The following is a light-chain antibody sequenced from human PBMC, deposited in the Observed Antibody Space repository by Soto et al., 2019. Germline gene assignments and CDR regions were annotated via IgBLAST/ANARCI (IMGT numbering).Light chain of an antibody. CDR3: QQRSHWPLIT. J-gene: IGKJ5*01. CDR2: GAS. Sequence: EIVMTQSPATLSVSPGERATLSCRASQSVSSNLAWYQQKPGQAPRLLIYGASTRATGIPARFSGSGSGTDFSLTISSLEPEDFAVYYCQQRSHWPLITFGQGTRLEIK. V-gene: IGKV3-11*01. CDR1: QSVSSN.